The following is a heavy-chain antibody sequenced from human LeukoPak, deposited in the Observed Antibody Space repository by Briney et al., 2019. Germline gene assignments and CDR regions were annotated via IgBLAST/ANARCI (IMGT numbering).Heavy chain of an antibody. V-gene: IGHV3-9*01. CDR3: ASSVDY. CDR1: GFTFDDYA. D-gene: IGHD3-10*01. J-gene: IGHJ4*02. Sequence: PGGSLRLSCAASGFTFDDYAMHWVRQAPGKGLEWVSGISWNSGSIGYADSVKGRFTISRDNAKNSLYLQMNSLRAEDTAVYYCASSVDYWGQGTLVTVSS. CDR2: ISWNSGSI.